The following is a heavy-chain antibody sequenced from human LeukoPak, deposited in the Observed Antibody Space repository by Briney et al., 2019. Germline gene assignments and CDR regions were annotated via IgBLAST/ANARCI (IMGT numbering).Heavy chain of an antibody. CDR2: ISGSDGST. J-gene: IGHJ4*02. D-gene: IGHD1/OR15-1a*01. V-gene: IGHV3-23*01. Sequence: PGGSLRLSCAASGFTFRSYAMSWVRQAPGKGLEWVSGISGSDGSTYYAGSVKGRFTISRDNSKNTLYLQMNSLRAEDTALYYCARAGNIRFDYWGQGTLVTVSS. CDR1: GFTFRSYA. CDR3: ARAGNIRFDY.